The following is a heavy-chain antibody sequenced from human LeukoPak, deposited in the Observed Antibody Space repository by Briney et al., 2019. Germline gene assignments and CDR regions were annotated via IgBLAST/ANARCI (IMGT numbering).Heavy chain of an antibody. CDR3: ARDREDAAGPEN. D-gene: IGHD6-13*01. V-gene: IGHV4-38-2*02. J-gene: IGHJ4*02. Sequence: SETLSLTCTVSGYSISSGYYWGWIRQPPGKGLEWIGSIYHSGSTYYNPSLKSRVTISVDTSKNQFSLKLSSVTAADTAVYYCARDREDAAGPENWGQGTLVTVSS. CDR2: IYHSGST. CDR1: GYSISSGYY.